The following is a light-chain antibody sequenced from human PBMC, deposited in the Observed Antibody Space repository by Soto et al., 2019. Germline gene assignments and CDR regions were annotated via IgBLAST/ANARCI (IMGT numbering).Light chain of an antibody. CDR1: QSVSNY. J-gene: IGKJ5*01. Sequence: EIVMTQSPATLSVSPGERATLSCRASQSVSNYLAWYQHKPGQAPRLLIYDASNRATGIPARFSGSGSGTDFTLTISSLEPEDFAVYYCQQRSNWPDLVTFGQGTRLENK. CDR2: DAS. V-gene: IGKV3-11*01. CDR3: QQRSNWPDLVT.